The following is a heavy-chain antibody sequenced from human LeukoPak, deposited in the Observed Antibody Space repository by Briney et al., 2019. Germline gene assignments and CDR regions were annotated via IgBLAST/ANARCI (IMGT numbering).Heavy chain of an antibody. CDR1: GFPFSNYG. Sequence: PGGSLRLSCATSGFPFSNYGMHWVRQAPGKGLEWVATISYDGSMTYFTDSVKGRFTISRDISKTTHFLQMNSLRPEDTAVYFCAKPDRMTIFGVPLVDYWGQGTLVTVSS. CDR3: AKPDRMTIFGVPLVDY. D-gene: IGHD3-3*01. CDR2: ISYDGSMT. J-gene: IGHJ4*02. V-gene: IGHV3-30*18.